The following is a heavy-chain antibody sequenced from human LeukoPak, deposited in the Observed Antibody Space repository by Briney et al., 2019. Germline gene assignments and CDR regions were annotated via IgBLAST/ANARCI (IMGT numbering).Heavy chain of an antibody. Sequence: SETLSLTCTVSGGSISSYYWSWIRQPPGKGREWIGYNYYSGSTNYNPSLKSRVTISVDTSKNQFSLKLSSVTAADTAVYYCARALYSSSFDYWGQGTLVTVSS. CDR2: NYYSGST. CDR1: GGSISSYY. CDR3: ARALYSSSFDY. D-gene: IGHD6-13*01. V-gene: IGHV4-59*01. J-gene: IGHJ4*02.